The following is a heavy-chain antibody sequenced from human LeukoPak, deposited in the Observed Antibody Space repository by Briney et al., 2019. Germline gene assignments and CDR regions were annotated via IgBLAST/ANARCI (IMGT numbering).Heavy chain of an antibody. Sequence: SETLSLTCAVYGGSFSGYYWSWIRQPPGKGLEWIGEINHSGSTNYNPSLKSRVTISVDTSKNQFSLKLSSVTAADTAVYYCARVRVFRGNYYYYGVDVWGQGTTVTVSS. D-gene: IGHD3-10*01. CDR2: INHSGST. J-gene: IGHJ6*02. V-gene: IGHV4-34*01. CDR3: ARVRVFRGNYYYYGVDV. CDR1: GGSFSGYY.